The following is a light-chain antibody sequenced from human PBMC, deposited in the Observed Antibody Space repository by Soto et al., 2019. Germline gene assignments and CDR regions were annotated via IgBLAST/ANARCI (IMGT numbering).Light chain of an antibody. Sequence: QSVLTQPPSVSGAPGQTVTVSCTGSSSNIGAGFDVHWYQLVPGGAPRLLIYHNTNRPSGVPDRFSGSKSGASASLAITGLQAEDEADYISPSYVSDPTESYVFGTGTKVTVL. CDR3: PSYVSDPTESYV. J-gene: IGLJ1*01. CDR2: HNT. CDR1: SSNIGAGFD. V-gene: IGLV1-40*01.